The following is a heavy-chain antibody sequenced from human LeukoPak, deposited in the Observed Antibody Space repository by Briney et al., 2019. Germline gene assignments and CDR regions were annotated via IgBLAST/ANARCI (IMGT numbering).Heavy chain of an antibody. Sequence: ASVKVSCKASGYTFTSYAMNWVRQAPGQGLEWMGWINTNTGNPTYAQGFTGRFVFSLDTSVSTAYLQISSLKAEDTAVHYCARAGYSAVDSWFDPWGQGTLVTVSS. CDR1: GYTFTSYA. V-gene: IGHV7-4-1*02. D-gene: IGHD3-22*01. CDR2: INTNTGNP. CDR3: ARAGYSAVDSWFDP. J-gene: IGHJ5*02.